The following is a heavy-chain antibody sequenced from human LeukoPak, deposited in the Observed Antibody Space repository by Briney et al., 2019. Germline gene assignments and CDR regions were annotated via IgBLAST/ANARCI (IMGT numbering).Heavy chain of an antibody. J-gene: IGHJ5*02. CDR3: AKGAWFDP. CDR1: EFTFDDYA. Sequence: GGSLRLSCAASEFTFDDYAMHWVRQAPGKGLEWVSGISWNSGSIGYADSVKGRFTISRDNAKNSLYLQMNSLRAEDTALYYCAKGAWFDPWGQGTLVTVSS. D-gene: IGHD3-16*01. V-gene: IGHV3-9*01. CDR2: ISWNSGSI.